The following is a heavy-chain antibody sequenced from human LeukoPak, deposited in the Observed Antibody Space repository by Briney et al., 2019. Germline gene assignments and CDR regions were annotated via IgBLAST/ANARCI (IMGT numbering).Heavy chain of an antibody. Sequence: GASVKVSCKASGGTFSSYAISWVRQAPGQGLEWMGIINPSGGSTSYAQKLQGRVTMTTDTSTSTAYMDLRSLRSDDTAVYYCAREGRLSGLPRRDAFEIWGRGTMVTVSS. CDR1: GGTFSSYA. V-gene: IGHV1-46*01. D-gene: IGHD2-15*01. CDR3: AREGRLSGLPRRDAFEI. CDR2: INPSGGST. J-gene: IGHJ3*02.